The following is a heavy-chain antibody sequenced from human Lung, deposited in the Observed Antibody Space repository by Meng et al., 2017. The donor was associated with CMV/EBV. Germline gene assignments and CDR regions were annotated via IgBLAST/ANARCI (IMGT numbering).Heavy chain of an antibody. J-gene: IGHJ6*02. CDR3: AGVKLDEGTILGVESTRKCYYAMDV. CDR2: ISYRGST. D-gene: IGHD3-3*01. Sequence: SXTXSLXCSVFGGSISSMTYYWGWIRQPPGKGLELIGSISYRGSTYYNPSLKGRVTISVDTSKKQYSLKLNSVTAADTAVYCCAGVKLDEGTILGVESTRKCYYAMDVXGQGXTVTVSS. V-gene: IGHV4-39*07. CDR1: GGSISSMTYY.